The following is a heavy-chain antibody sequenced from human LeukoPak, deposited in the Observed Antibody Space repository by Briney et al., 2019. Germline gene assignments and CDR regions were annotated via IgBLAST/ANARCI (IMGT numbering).Heavy chain of an antibody. D-gene: IGHD3-16*01. J-gene: IGHJ3*02. Sequence: RTGVTRCTQKFQGRVTMTRDTSISTVYLDLNGLTFDDTAVYYCARDLVGEGAFDIWGQGTMVTVSS. V-gene: IGHV1-2*02. CDR2: RTGVT. CDR3: ARDLVGEGAFDI.